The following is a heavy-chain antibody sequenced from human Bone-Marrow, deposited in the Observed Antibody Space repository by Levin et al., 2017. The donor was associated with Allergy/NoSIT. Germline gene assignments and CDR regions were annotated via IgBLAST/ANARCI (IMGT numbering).Heavy chain of an antibody. Sequence: LSLTCAASGFTFSGYVVHWVRQAPGQGLEWVAALSSDGTNGYYAASVKGRFTISRDSSKNTVHLEMNNLTADDTAVYDCALARWLDPWGQGTLVTVSS. CDR3: ALARWLDP. CDR2: LSSDGTNG. V-gene: IGHV3-30*04. J-gene: IGHJ5*02. CDR1: GFTFSGYV.